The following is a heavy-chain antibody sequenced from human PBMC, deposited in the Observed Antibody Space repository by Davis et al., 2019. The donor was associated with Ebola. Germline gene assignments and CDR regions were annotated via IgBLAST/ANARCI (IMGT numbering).Heavy chain of an antibody. D-gene: IGHD6-19*01. CDR2: LGTSADT. J-gene: IGHJ3*01. Sequence: ESLKISCAASGCVFSNYVMSWVRQAPGKGLEWVSNLGTSADTYYADSVKGRFTISRDNSKNTLYLQMNSLRVEDTAIYYCAKDTSNVWFDVWGQGTMVTVSS. CDR1: GCVFSNYV. CDR3: AKDTSNVWFDV. V-gene: IGHV3-23*01.